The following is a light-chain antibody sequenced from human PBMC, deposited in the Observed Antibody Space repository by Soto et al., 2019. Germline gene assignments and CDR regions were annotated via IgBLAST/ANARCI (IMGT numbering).Light chain of an antibody. V-gene: IGKV3-20*01. Sequence: EIVLTQSPGTLSLSPGDRATLSCSASQTVSSNFLAWYQQRPAQAPRLLIHGASTRATGITDRFSGSVSGTDFSLIISRLEPEDFAVYYCQQYGRSPWTFGQGTKVDIK. CDR3: QQYGRSPWT. CDR1: QTVSSNF. J-gene: IGKJ1*01. CDR2: GAS.